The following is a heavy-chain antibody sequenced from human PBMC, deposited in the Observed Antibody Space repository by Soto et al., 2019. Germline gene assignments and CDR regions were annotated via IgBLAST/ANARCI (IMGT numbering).Heavy chain of an antibody. CDR2: IDPSDSYT. V-gene: IGHV5-10-1*01. Sequence: GESLKISCKGSGYSFTKYWITWVRQMPGKGLEWMGRIDPSDSYTDYSPSFQGHVTMSTDKSITTAYLQWDSLRASDTAIYYCARHLMSMIGTTPAFEIWRQGTKVTVSS. CDR1: GYSFTKYW. J-gene: IGHJ3*02. CDR3: ARHLMSMIGTTPAFEI. D-gene: IGHD3-22*01.